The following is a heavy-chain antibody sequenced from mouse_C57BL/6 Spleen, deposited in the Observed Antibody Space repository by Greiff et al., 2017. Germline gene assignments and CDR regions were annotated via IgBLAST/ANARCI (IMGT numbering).Heavy chain of an antibody. Sequence: VKLMESGPGLVQPSQSLSITCTVSGFSLTSSGVHWVRQSPGKGLEWLGVIWSGGSTDYNAAFISRLSISKDNSKSQVFFKMNSLQADDTAIYYCARMDGYYEDYYAMDYWGQGTSVTVSS. CDR2: IWSGGST. V-gene: IGHV2-2*01. CDR3: ARMDGYYEDYYAMDY. D-gene: IGHD2-3*01. J-gene: IGHJ4*01. CDR1: GFSLTSSG.